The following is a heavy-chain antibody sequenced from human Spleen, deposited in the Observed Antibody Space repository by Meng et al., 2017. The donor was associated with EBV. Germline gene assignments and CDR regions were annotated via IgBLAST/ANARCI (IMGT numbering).Heavy chain of an antibody. D-gene: IGHD5-12*01. V-gene: IGHV4-30-4*01. J-gene: IGHJ4*02. CDR3: ARGGDSDYEHAY. Sequence: QAQPQESGPGLVKPSRTLSLTCAVSGGSISSGGYYWSWIRQPPGKGLEWIGYIYYSGSTYYNPSLKSRVTISVDMSKNQFSLKLSSVTAADTAVYYCARGGDSDYEHAYWGQGTLVTVSS. CDR1: GGSISSGGYY. CDR2: IYYSGST.